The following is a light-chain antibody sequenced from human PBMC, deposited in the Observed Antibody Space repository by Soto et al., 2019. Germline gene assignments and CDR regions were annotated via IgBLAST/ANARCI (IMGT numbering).Light chain of an antibody. CDR3: QQYYNIPHT. V-gene: IGKV1-27*01. CDR1: QGVANS. CDR2: AAS. J-gene: IGKJ2*01. Sequence: DIQMTQSPSSLSASVGDRVTITCRASQGVANSLAWYQQRPGKGPNLLIYAASTLRSGVPSRFSGSGSGTDFTLTISSLQAEDVAVYYCQQYYNIPHTFGQGTKLEIK.